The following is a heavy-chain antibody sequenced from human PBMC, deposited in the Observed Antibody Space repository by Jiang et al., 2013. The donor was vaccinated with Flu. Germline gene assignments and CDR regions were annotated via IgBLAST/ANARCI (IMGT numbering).Heavy chain of an antibody. D-gene: IGHD1-1*01. J-gene: IGHJ4*02. Sequence: SLRLSCVASGFTFSSYGIHWVRQAPGKRLEWVAAISYDGIVKYYADSLEGRFTISRDDSKNTLYLQMNSLRTEDTAVYYCAKDGPINNWSQGEDWGQGTLVTVSS. CDR1: GFTFSSYG. V-gene: IGHV3-30*18. CDR2: ISYDGIVK. CDR3: AKDGPINNWSQGED.